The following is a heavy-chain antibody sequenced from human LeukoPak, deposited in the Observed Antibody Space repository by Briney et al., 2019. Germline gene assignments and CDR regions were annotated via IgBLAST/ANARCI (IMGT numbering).Heavy chain of an antibody. CDR2: IIPIFGTA. CDR1: GGTFSSYA. D-gene: IGHD6-13*01. J-gene: IGHJ4*02. Sequence: ASVKVSCKASGGTFSSYAISWVRQAPGQGLEWMGGIIPIFGTANYAQKFQGRVTITADESTSTAYMELSSLRSEDTAVYYCARDGFIAAAGTFDYWGQGTLVTVSS. CDR3: ARDGFIAAAGTFDY. V-gene: IGHV1-69*13.